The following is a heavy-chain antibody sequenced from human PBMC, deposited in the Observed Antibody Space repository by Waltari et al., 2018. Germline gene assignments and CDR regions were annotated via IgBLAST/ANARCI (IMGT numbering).Heavy chain of an antibody. CDR1: GFTFSSYS. D-gene: IGHD1-20*01. CDR3: ARDGPLITGTGAFDI. CDR2: ISSSSSTI. J-gene: IGHJ3*02. V-gene: IGHV3-48*04. Sequence: EVQLVESGGGLVQPGGSLRLSCAASGFTFSSYSMNWVRQAPGKGLEWVSYISSSSSTIYYADAVKGRFTISRDNAKNSLYLQMNSLRAEDTAVYYCARDGPLITGTGAFDIWGQGTMVIVSS.